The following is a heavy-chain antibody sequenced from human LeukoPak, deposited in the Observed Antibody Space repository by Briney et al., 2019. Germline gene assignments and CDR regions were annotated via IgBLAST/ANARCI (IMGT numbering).Heavy chain of an antibody. CDR3: AKGYDSSGYYSGYYFDY. J-gene: IGHJ4*02. V-gene: IGHV3-23*01. CDR2: ISGSGGST. CDR1: GFTFSSYA. D-gene: IGHD3-22*01. Sequence: GGSLRLSCAASGFTFSSYAMSWVRQAPGKGLEWVSAISGSGGSTYYGDSVKGRFTISRDNSKNTLYLQMNSLRAEDTAVYYCAKGYDSSGYYSGYYFDYWGQGTLVTVSS.